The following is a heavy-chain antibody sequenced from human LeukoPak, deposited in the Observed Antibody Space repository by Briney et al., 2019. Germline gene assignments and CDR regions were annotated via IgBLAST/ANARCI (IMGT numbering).Heavy chain of an antibody. CDR2: ISGSGGST. CDR3: AKSPDVAGTGRFDY. D-gene: IGHD6-19*01. CDR1: GFTFNTYA. V-gene: IGHV3-23*01. J-gene: IGHJ4*02. Sequence: TVGSLRLSCAASGFTFNTYAMNWVRLAPGKGLERVSTISGSGGSTYYADSVKGRFTISRDNSKNTLYLQMKSLRTDDTAVYYCAKSPDVAGTGRFDYWGQGTLVTVSS.